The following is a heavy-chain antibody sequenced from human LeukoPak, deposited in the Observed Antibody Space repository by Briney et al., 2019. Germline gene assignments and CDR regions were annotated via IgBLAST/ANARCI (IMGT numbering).Heavy chain of an antibody. J-gene: IGHJ4*02. CDR1: GFTFSSYA. CDR2: ISSSGGST. Sequence: GGSLRLSCAASGFTFSSYAMSWVRQAPGKGLEWVSGISSSGGSTYYADSVKGRFTISRDNSRNTLYLQMNSLRTEDTAMYHCVISPLGDCTNTKCSDRWGQGILVTVSS. V-gene: IGHV3-23*01. CDR3: VISPLGDCTNTKCSDR. D-gene: IGHD2-8*01.